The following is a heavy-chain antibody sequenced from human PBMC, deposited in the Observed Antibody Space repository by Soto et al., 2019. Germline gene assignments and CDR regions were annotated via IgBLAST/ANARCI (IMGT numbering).Heavy chain of an antibody. CDR1: GGTFSSYA. V-gene: IGHV1-69*13. Sequence: GASVKVSCKASGGTFSSYAISWVRQAPGQGLEWMGGIIPIFGTANYAQKFQGRVTITADESTSTAYMELSSLRSEDTAVYCARLLWFGSIHRPSQPDPWGQGTLVTVSS. CDR3: ARLLWFGSIHRPSQPDP. CDR2: IIPIFGTA. D-gene: IGHD3-10*01. J-gene: IGHJ5*02.